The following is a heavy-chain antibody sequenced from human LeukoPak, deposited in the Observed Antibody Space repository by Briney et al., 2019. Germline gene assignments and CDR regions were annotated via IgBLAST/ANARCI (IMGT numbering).Heavy chain of an antibody. Sequence: SVKVSCKASGGTFISYPISWVRQAPGQGLEWMGRIIPNLGIANYAQKFQGRVTITADKSTSTAYMELSSLRSEDTAVYYCARAEAYCSGGSCYTANWFDPWGQGTLVTVSS. V-gene: IGHV1-69*04. D-gene: IGHD2-15*01. CDR2: IIPNLGIA. CDR3: ARAEAYCSGGSCYTANWFDP. J-gene: IGHJ5*02. CDR1: GGTFISYP.